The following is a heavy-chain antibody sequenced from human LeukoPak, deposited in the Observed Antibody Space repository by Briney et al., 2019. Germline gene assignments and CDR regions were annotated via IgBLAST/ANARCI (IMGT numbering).Heavy chain of an antibody. CDR3: AKGNNYYAWGSLHVPFDM. J-gene: IGHJ3*02. CDR2: ISWNGAYI. Sequence: PGGSLRLSCATSGFTFDDYCMHWVRQPPGKGLEWISGISWNGAYIRYADSVKRRFTVSRDNAKNSLYLQINSLRPEDMALYYCAKGNNYYAWGSLHVPFDMWGQGTMVTVSS. V-gene: IGHV3-9*03. CDR1: GFTFDDYC. D-gene: IGHD3-10*01.